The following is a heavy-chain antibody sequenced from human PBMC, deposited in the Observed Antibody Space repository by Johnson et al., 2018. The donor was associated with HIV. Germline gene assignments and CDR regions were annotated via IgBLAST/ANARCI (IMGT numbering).Heavy chain of an antibody. CDR3: ARDGYSGGFDI. CDR2: ISYDGSNK. D-gene: IGHD2-21*01. V-gene: IGHV3-30*03. CDR1: GFTVSSNY. Sequence: QVQLVESGGRVVQPGRSLRLSCAASGFTVSSNYMSWVRQAPGTGLEWVAVISYDGSNKYYADSVKGRFTISRDNSKNTLYLQMNNLRDEDTAVYYCARDGYSGGFDIWGQGTMVTVSS. J-gene: IGHJ3*02.